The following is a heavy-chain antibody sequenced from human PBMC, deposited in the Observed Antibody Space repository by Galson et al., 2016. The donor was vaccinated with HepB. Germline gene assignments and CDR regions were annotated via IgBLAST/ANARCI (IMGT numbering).Heavy chain of an antibody. CDR2: ISGSDDGT. D-gene: IGHD3-22*01. Sequence: SLRLSCAASGFTFSSYAMSWVRQTPGKGLEWVSAISGSDDGTYHADSVKGRFTISRDNSKNTLYLQMNSLRTDDTAVYYCARLQYDGRFFHPFDCWGQGTLVTVSS. CDR3: ARLQYDGRFFHPFDC. V-gene: IGHV3-23*01. CDR1: GFTFSSYA. J-gene: IGHJ4*02.